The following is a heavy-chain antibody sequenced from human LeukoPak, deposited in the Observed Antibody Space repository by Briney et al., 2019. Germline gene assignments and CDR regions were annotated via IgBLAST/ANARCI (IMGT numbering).Heavy chain of an antibody. Sequence: SETLSLTCTVSDGSISSYYWSWIRQPPGKGLEWIGYIYYSGSTNYNPSLKSRVTISVDTSKNQFSLKLSSVTAADTAVYYCARLGDCGGDCYSDWFDPWGQGTLVTVSS. J-gene: IGHJ5*02. V-gene: IGHV4-59*08. CDR3: ARLGDCGGDCYSDWFDP. CDR2: IYYSGST. CDR1: DGSISSYY. D-gene: IGHD2-21*02.